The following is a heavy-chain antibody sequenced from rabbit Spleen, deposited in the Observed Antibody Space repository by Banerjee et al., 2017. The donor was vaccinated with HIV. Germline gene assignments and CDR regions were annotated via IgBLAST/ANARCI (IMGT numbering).Heavy chain of an antibody. CDR3: ARDSAGREDFNL. V-gene: IGHV1S45*01. D-gene: IGHD4-2*01. CDR2: IDVVKSGST. Sequence: QEQLVESGGGLVKPGASLTLTCKASGLDFSVSYWICWVRQAPGKGLEWIACIDVVKSGSTYYANWAKGRFTISKTSSTTVTLQMTSLTAADTATYFCARDSAGREDFNLWGPGTLVTVS. CDR1: GLDFSVSYW. J-gene: IGHJ4*01.